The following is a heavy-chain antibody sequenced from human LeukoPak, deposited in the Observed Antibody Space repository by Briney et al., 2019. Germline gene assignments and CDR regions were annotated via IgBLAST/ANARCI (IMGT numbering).Heavy chain of an antibody. CDR3: TAPLFGYCNNDIWGGGDH. V-gene: IGHV3-73*01. Sequence: GGSLRLSCVASGFSFSDSTIHWVRQASGKGLEWVGRIRSKAKNYATSYGSSVTGRFSISRDDSTNTAYLLLNSLKVDDTALYYCTAPLFGYCNNDIWGGGDHWGQGTLVTVSS. J-gene: IGHJ4*02. CDR2: IRSKAKNYAT. CDR1: GFSFSDST. D-gene: IGHD2-8*01.